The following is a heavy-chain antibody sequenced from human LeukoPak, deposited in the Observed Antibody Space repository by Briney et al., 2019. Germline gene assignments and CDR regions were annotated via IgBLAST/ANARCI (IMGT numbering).Heavy chain of an antibody. CDR2: ISSSGSTI. Sequence: GSLRLSCAASGFTFSSYEMTWVRQAPGKGLEWVSYISSSGSTIYYADSVKGRFTISRDNAKNSLYLQMNSLRVEDTAVYYCAREGRDRRWELIDYWGQGTLVTVSS. D-gene: IGHD1-26*01. CDR3: AREGRDRRWELIDY. J-gene: IGHJ4*02. CDR1: GFTFSSYE. V-gene: IGHV3-48*03.